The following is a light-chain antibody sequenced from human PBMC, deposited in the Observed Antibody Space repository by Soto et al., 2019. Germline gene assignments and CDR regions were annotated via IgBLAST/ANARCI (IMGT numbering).Light chain of an antibody. CDR3: QQYGGTPPIT. J-gene: IGKJ5*01. CDR1: QKISSRY. Sequence: EIVLTQSPATLSSFPGDRVTLSCRAIQKISSRYLAWYLQKPGQAPRFLIYGASSRATGIPDRFSGSGSGTDFTLTISRLEPEDFAVYYCQQYGGTPPITFGQGTRLEIK. V-gene: IGKV3-20*01. CDR2: GAS.